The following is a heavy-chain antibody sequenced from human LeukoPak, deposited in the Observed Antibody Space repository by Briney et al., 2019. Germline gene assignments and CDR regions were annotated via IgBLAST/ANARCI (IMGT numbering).Heavy chain of an antibody. CDR1: GGSISSYY. CDR3: ARRGYSSTSGYDY. V-gene: IGHV4-59*04. Sequence: SETLSLTCTVSGGSISSYYWSWIRQPPGKELEWIGIIYYSGSTYYNPSLKSRLTISVDTSKNQFSLKLSSVTAADTAVYYCARRGYSSTSGYDYWGQGSLVTVSS. D-gene: IGHD2-2*01. CDR2: IYYSGST. J-gene: IGHJ4*02.